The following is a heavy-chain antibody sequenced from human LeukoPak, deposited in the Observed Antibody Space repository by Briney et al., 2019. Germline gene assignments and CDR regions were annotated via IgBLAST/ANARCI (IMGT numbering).Heavy chain of an antibody. Sequence: ASVKVSCKASGYTFTGYYMHWVRQAPGQGLEWMGWINPNSGGTNYAQKFQGRVTMTRDTSISTAYMELSRLRSDDTAVYYCARDRGSSSWYISSNWFDPWGQGTLVTVSS. CDR1: GYTFTGYY. CDR2: INPNSGGT. D-gene: IGHD6-13*01. CDR3: ARDRGSSSWYISSNWFDP. J-gene: IGHJ5*02. V-gene: IGHV1-2*02.